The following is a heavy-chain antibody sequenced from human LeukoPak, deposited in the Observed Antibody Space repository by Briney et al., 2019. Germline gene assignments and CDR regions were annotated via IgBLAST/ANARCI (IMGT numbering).Heavy chain of an antibody. D-gene: IGHD3-10*01. CDR3: AKDWGSKFASGSSYLDS. CDR1: GFTFSTYG. Sequence: GGSLRLSCAASGFTFSTYGMHWVRQAPGKGLEWVAVIIHDGSNKYYADSVKGRFTISRDNSKNTLYLQMNGLRPEDTAVYFCAKDWGSKFASGSSYLDSWGQGTLVTVSS. J-gene: IGHJ4*02. V-gene: IGHV3-30*18. CDR2: IIHDGSNK.